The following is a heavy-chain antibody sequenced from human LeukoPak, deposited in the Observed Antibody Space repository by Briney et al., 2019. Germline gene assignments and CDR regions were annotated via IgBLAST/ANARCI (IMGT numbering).Heavy chain of an antibody. V-gene: IGHV1-69*02. CDR2: IIPILGIA. CDR3: ARGYGGNSVPPDDAFDI. CDR1: GGTFSSYT. J-gene: IGHJ3*02. Sequence: SVKVSCMASGGTFSSYTISWVRQAPGQGLEWMGRIIPILGIANYAQKFQGRVTITADKSTSTAYMELSSLRSEDTAVYYCARGYGGNSVPPDDAFDIWGQGTMVTVSS. D-gene: IGHD4-23*01.